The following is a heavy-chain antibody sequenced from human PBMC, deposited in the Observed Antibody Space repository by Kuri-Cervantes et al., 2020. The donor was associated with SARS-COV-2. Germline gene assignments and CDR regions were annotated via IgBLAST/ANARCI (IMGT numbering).Heavy chain of an antibody. Sequence: GGSLRLSCAASGFTVSSNYMSWVRQAPGKGLEWVSVIYSGGSTYYADSVKGRFTISRDNSKNTLYLQMNSLRAEDTAVYYCAKDLHRLYYYLSPLDYWGQGTLVTVSS. J-gene: IGHJ4*02. D-gene: IGHD5/OR15-5a*01. CDR1: GFTVSSNY. CDR2: IYSGGST. V-gene: IGHV3-66*01. CDR3: AKDLHRLYYYLSPLDY.